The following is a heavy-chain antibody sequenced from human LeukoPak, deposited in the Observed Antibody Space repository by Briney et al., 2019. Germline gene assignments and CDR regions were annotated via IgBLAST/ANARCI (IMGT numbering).Heavy chain of an antibody. Sequence: LETLSLTCTVSGASVTSGAYHWSWIRQSPGKGLEWIGHSENNKNNPSLNSRVTISVDSSKNQFSLRLSSVTAADTAVYFCATYHAGRGGSGYWGQGILVTVSS. J-gene: IGHJ4*02. CDR1: GASVTSGAYH. D-gene: IGHD2-8*01. CDR2: SENN. V-gene: IGHV4-30-4*01. CDR3: ATYHAGRGGSGY.